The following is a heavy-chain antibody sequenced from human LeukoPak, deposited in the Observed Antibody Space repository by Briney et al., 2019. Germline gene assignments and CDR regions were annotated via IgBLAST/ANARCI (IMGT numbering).Heavy chain of an antibody. CDR3: ARAVTNHGNFDY. J-gene: IGHJ4*02. Sequence: GGSLRLSCAASGFSFNNYAMHWVRQAPGKGLEWVAVIWSDGSNKYYADSVKGRFTISRDSSKNTLYLQMNTPRAEDTAVYFCARAVTNHGNFDYWGQGTLVTVSS. CDR1: GFSFNNYA. V-gene: IGHV3-33*01. CDR2: IWSDGSNK. D-gene: IGHD1-14*01.